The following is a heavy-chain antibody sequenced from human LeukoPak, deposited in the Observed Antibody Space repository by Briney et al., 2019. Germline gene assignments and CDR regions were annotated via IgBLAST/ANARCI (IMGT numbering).Heavy chain of an antibody. CDR1: GGSFSGYY. D-gene: IGHD3-9*01. V-gene: IGHV4-34*01. CDR2: INHSGST. Sequence: PSETLSLTCAVYGGSFSGYYWSWIRQPPGKGLEWIGEINHSGSTNYNPSLKSRVTISVDTSKNQFSLKLSSVTAADTAVYYCASQPYDILTGNNYSFDYWGQGTLVTVSS. CDR3: ASQPYDILTGNNYSFDY. J-gene: IGHJ4*02.